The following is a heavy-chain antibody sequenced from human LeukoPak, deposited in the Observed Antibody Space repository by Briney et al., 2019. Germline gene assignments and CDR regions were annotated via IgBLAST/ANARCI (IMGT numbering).Heavy chain of an antibody. CDR3: ARGQNGNSGWYVS. J-gene: IGHJ5*02. CDR2: INHSGST. D-gene: IGHD6-19*01. Sequence: SETLSLTCAVYGGSFSGYYWSWIRQPPGKGLEWIGEINHSGSTNYNPSLKSRVTISVDTSKNQFSLTLSSVTAADTAVYYCARGQNGNSGWYVSWGQGTLVTVSS. CDR1: GGSFSGYY. V-gene: IGHV4-34*01.